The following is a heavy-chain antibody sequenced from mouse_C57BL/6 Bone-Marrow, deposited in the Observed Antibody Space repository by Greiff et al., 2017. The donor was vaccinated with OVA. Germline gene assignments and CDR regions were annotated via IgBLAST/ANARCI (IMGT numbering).Heavy chain of an antibody. V-gene: IGHV10-1*01. D-gene: IGHD2-2*01. Sequence: EVKLLESGGGLVQPKGSLKLSCAASGFSFNTYAMNWVRQAPGKGLEWVARIRSKSNNYATYYADSVKDRFTISRDDSESMLYLQMNNLKTEDTAVYYCVRQGGYGVWYFDVWGTGTTVTVSS. CDR2: IRSKSNNYAT. CDR1: GFSFNTYA. J-gene: IGHJ1*03. CDR3: VRQGGYGVWYFDV.